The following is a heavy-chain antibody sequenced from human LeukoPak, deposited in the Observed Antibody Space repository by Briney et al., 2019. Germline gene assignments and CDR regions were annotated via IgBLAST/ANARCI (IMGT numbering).Heavy chain of an antibody. V-gene: IGHV4-34*01. D-gene: IGHD3-16*01. CDR1: GESSSNYY. CDR3: ARHGGFFQDY. CDR2: IHQSGHT. J-gene: IGHJ4*02. Sequence: SETLSLTCAVYGESSSNYYWSWIRQTPGQGLEWIGQIHQSGHTVYNPPLESRVTISIDTSKQQFSLNLISVTAADTAVYFCARHGGFFQDYWGQGTLVTVSS.